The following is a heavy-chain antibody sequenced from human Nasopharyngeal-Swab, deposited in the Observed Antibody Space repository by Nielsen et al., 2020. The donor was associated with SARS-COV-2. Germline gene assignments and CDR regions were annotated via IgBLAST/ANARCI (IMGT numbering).Heavy chain of an antibody. J-gene: IGHJ4*02. CDR1: GFTFTNYA. CDR2: LSRSGSTT. CDR3: ARYDDYYDSSGYAY. V-gene: IGHV3-23*01. D-gene: IGHD3-22*01. Sequence: GESLKISCAVSGFTFTNYAMSWVRQAPGKGLEWVSMLSRSGSTTYYEDSVKGRFTISRDNSKNTLYLQMNSLRAEDTAVYYCARYDDYYDSSGYAYWGQGTLVTVSS.